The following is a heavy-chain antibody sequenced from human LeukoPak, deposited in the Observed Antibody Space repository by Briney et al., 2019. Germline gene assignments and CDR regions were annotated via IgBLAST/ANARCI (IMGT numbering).Heavy chain of an antibody. Sequence: PSETLSLTCTVSGDSISGYYWSWIRQPPGKGLEWIGYINYSGFTKYNPSVKSRITLSVDTPKSQFSLNLTSVTAADTAIYYCARHVKIPVAGFDYWGQGTPVTVSS. D-gene: IGHD6-19*01. J-gene: IGHJ4*02. CDR2: INYSGFT. CDR1: GDSISGYY. V-gene: IGHV4-59*08. CDR3: ARHVKIPVAGFDY.